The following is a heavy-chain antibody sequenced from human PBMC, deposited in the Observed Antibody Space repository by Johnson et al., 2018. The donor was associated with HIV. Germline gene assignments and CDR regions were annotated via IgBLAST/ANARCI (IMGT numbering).Heavy chain of an antibody. Sequence: QVQLVESGGGVVQPGRSLRLSCAASGFTFSSYGMHWVRQAPGKGLEWVAVISYDGSNKYYADSVKGRFTISRDNSKNTLYLQMNSLRAEDTAVYYCARPLGGAFDIWGQGTMVTVSS. CDR1: GFTFSSYG. V-gene: IGHV3-30*03. CDR3: ARPLGGAFDI. D-gene: IGHD3-10*01. J-gene: IGHJ3*02. CDR2: ISYDGSNK.